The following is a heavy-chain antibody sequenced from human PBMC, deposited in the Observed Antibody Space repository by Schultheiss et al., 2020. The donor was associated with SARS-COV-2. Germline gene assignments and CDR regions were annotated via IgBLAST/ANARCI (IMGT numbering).Heavy chain of an antibody. CDR3: ARGLSSGLFTPYYYYMDV. D-gene: IGHD6-19*01. CDR1: GFTFSSYG. V-gene: IGHV3-33*01. CDR2: IWYDGSNK. J-gene: IGHJ6*03. Sequence: GESLKISCAASGFTFSSYGMHWVRQAPGKGLEWVAVIWYDGSNKYYADSVKGRFTISRDNSKNTLYLQMNSLRAEDTAVYYCARGLSSGLFTPYYYYMDVWGKGTTVTVSS.